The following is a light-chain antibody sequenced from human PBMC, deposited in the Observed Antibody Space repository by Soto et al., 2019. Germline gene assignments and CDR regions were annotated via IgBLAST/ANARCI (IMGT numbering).Light chain of an antibody. CDR2: SVS. Sequence: QSVLTQPASVSGSPGQSITISCSGTSSDIGSYDHVAWFQQLPGKTPKLMIYSVSNRPSGVSYRFSGSKSGNTASLTISALRAEDDSDYYCISYTVSRSYLFGTGTKVT. J-gene: IGLJ1*01. CDR3: ISYTVSRSYL. CDR1: SSDIGSYDH. V-gene: IGLV2-14*01.